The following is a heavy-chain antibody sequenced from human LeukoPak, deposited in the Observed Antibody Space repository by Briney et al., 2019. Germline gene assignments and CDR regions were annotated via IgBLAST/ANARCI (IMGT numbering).Heavy chain of an antibody. CDR3: ARIQKWFGGLLGYCYYMDV. CDR2: ISSSSSYI. J-gene: IGHJ6*03. Sequence: GGSLSLSCAASGFTLCSYNMKWGRRAPGGGLEWVSSISSSSSYIYYADSVKGRFTISRDNAKKSLYLQMNSLRAEDTAVYYCARIQKWFGGLLGYCYYMDVWGKGTTVTVSS. D-gene: IGHD3-10*01. V-gene: IGHV3-21*01. CDR1: GFTLCSYN.